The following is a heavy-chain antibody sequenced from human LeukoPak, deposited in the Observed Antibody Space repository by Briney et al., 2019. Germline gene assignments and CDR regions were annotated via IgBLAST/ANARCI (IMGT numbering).Heavy chain of an antibody. CDR3: ARAPMIVVVFPPRLDY. CDR2: INPNSGGT. J-gene: IGHJ4*02. V-gene: IGHV1-2*02. D-gene: IGHD3-22*01. Sequence: ASLRVSCTTSGYTFTAYYMHWVRQAPGQGLEWMGWINPNSGGTKYAQKFQDRVTMTGDTSISTAYMELSRLTSDDTAVYYCARAPMIVVVFPPRLDYWGQGTLVTVSS. CDR1: GYTFTAYY.